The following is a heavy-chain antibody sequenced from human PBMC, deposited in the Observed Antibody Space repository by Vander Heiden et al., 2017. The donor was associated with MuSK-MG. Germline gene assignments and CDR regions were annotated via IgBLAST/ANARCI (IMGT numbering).Heavy chain of an antibody. J-gene: IGHJ4*02. CDR2: INHSGNT. CDR3: ARAYDRSGYLYGDGLFDN. Sequence: QVQLQQWGAGLLKPSETLSLTCAVYGGSFSGYYWNWIRQPPGKGLEWIGEINHSGNTNYNPSLKSRVTISVDTSKNQFSLKLSSVTAADTAVYYCARAYDRSGYLYGDGLFDNWGQGTPVTVSS. CDR1: GGSFSGYY. V-gene: IGHV4-34*01. D-gene: IGHD3-22*01.